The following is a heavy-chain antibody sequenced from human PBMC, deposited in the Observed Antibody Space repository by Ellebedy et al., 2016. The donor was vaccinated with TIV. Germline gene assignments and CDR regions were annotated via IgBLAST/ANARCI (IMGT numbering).Heavy chain of an antibody. V-gene: IGHV7-4-1*02. D-gene: IGHD6-6*01. CDR1: GYTFTSYV. Sequence: ASVKVSCKASGYTFTSYVMNWVRQAPGQGLEWMGWINTNTGNPTYAQGFTGRFVFSLDTSVSTAYLQISSLKAEDTAVYYCAREGASIAARLPFDYWGQGTLVTVSS. CDR3: AREGASIAARLPFDY. J-gene: IGHJ4*02. CDR2: INTNTGNP.